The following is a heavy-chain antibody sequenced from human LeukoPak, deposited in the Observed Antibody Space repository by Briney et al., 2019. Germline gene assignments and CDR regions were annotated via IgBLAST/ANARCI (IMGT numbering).Heavy chain of an antibody. V-gene: IGHV3-23*01. CDR1: GFNFGSYS. D-gene: IGHD6-13*01. J-gene: IGHJ3*02. CDR3: ARTTVAAAGTLDAFDI. Sequence: PGGSLRLSCAASGFNFGSYSMTWVRQAPGKGLEWVSVMSADSATTFYADSVKGRFTISRDNAKNSLYLQMNSLRAEDTAVYYCARTTVAAAGTLDAFDIWGQGTMVTVSS. CDR2: MSADSATT.